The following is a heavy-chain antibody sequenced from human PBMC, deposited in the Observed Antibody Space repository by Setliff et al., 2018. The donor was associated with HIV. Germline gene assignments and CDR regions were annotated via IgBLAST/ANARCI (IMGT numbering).Heavy chain of an antibody. Sequence: SVKVSCKASGGTFSSYAISWVRQAPGQGLEWMGGIILLFGTPNYAQKFQGRVTITADESTSTAYMELSSLRSEDTAVYYCARDLYYYDSSGYYPGNYYGMDVWGQGTTVTVTS. J-gene: IGHJ6*02. D-gene: IGHD3-22*01. CDR3: ARDLYYYDSSGYYPGNYYGMDV. V-gene: IGHV1-69*13. CDR2: IILLFGTP. CDR1: GGTFSSYA.